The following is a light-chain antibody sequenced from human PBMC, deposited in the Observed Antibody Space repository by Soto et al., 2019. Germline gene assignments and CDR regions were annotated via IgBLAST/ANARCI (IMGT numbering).Light chain of an antibody. CDR1: QGISNF. J-gene: IGKJ3*01. CDR3: QKYSSVPV. CDR2: AAS. V-gene: IGKV1-27*01. Sequence: DIQMTQSPTSLSASVGDRVTITCRASQGISNFVAWYQQKPGKAPKLLIYAASTLQSGVPSRFSGSGSGTDSTLTINSLQAEDVATYSCQKYSSVPVFGPGTKV.